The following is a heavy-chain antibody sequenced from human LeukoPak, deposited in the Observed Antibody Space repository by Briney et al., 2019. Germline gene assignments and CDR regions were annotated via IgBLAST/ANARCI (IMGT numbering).Heavy chain of an antibody. CDR3: ARQAALVRLDAFDV. CDR2: IYYSGST. V-gene: IGHV4-39*01. D-gene: IGHD6-13*01. Sequence: PSETLSLTCTVSGGSISSSSYYWGWIRQPPGKGLEWIGSIYYSGSTYYNPSLKSRVTISVDRSKNQFSLRLTSMTAADTAVYYCARQAALVRLDAFDVWGRGTAVTVSS. CDR1: GGSISSSSYY. J-gene: IGHJ3*01.